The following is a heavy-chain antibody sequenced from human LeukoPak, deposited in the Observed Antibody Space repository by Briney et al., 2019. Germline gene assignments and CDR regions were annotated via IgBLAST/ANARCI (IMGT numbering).Heavy chain of an antibody. V-gene: IGHV1-18*01. CDR1: GYTFTSYG. CDR2: ISAYNGNT. Sequence: ASVKVSCKASGYTFTSYGISWVRQAPGQGLEWMGWISAYNGNTNYAQNLQGRVTMTTDTSTNTAYMELRSLRSDDTAVYYCARDPPTYYYDSSAHYFDYWGQGTLVTVSS. J-gene: IGHJ4*02. D-gene: IGHD3-22*01. CDR3: ARDPPTYYYDSSAHYFDY.